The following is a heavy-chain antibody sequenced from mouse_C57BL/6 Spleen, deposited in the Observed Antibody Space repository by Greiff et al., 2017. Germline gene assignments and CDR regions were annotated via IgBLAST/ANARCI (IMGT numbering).Heavy chain of an antibody. CDR3: ARTDYYGSSSYYAMDY. V-gene: IGHV5-17*01. CDR1: GFTFSDYG. D-gene: IGHD1-1*01. Sequence: EVHLVESGGGLVKPGGSLKLSCAASGFTFSDYGMHWVRQAPEKGLEWVAYISSGSSTIYYADTVKGRFTISRDNAKNTLFLQMTSLRSEDTAMYYCARTDYYGSSSYYAMDYWGQGTSVTVSS. CDR2: ISSGSSTI. J-gene: IGHJ4*01.